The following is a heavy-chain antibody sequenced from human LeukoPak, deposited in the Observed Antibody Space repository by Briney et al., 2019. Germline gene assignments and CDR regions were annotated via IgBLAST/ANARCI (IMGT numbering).Heavy chain of an antibody. CDR2: IRYDGSNK. CDR3: ARDYGGSYYPKVYSLGY. V-gene: IGHV3-30*02. J-gene: IGHJ4*02. CDR1: GFTFSSYG. D-gene: IGHD1-26*01. Sequence: GGSLRLSCAASGFTFSSYGMHWVRQAPGKGLEWVAFIRYDGSNKYYADSVKGRFTISRDNSKNTLYLQMNSLRAEDTAVYYCARDYGGSYYPKVYSLGYWGQGTLVTVSS.